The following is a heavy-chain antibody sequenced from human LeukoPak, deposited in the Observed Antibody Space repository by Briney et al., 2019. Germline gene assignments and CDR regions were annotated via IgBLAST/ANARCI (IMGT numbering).Heavy chain of an antibody. J-gene: IGHJ6*03. Sequence: SETLSLTCIVSGYCISSSYYWGWIRQPPGKGLEWIGSIYYSGSTYYNPSLKSRVTISLDTSRNQFSPKVNSVTAADTAVYYCARVYDSGSQAYFYYMDVWGKGTTVTISS. V-gene: IGHV4-38-2*02. CDR2: IYYSGST. CDR3: ARVYDSGSQAYFYYMDV. D-gene: IGHD3-10*01. CDR1: GYCISSSYY.